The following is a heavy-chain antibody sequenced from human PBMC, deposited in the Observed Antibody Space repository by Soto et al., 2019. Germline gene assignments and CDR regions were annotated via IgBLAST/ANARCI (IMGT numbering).Heavy chain of an antibody. CDR2: ISPNGDRL. V-gene: IGHV1-46*01. CDR3: ATDNSEQYGTPDASSWFDP. J-gene: IGHJ5*02. D-gene: IGHD1-26*01. Sequence: ASVKVSCKASGGPFSDHYMHWVRQAPGQGLEWMGIISPNGDRLNYAQKFQGRVTITRDTSTSTVYMDLSGLTYDETAVYYCATDNSEQYGTPDASSWFDPWGQGTLVTVSS. CDR1: GGPFSDHY.